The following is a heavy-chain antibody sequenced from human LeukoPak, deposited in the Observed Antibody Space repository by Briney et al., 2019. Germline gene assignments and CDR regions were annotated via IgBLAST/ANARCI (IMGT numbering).Heavy chain of an antibody. J-gene: IGHJ4*02. V-gene: IGHV4-59*08. Sequence: SETLSLTCTVSGGSMNNYYRSWIRQPPGKGLEWIGYIYYSGSTNYNPSLKSRVTISVDTSKNQFSLELSSATAADTAVYYCARHSSVRSPFDYWGQGTLVTVSS. D-gene: IGHD5/OR15-5a*01. CDR3: ARHSSVRSPFDY. CDR2: IYYSGST. CDR1: GGSMNNYY.